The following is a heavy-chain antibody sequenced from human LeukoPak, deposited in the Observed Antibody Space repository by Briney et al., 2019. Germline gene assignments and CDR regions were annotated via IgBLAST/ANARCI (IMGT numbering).Heavy chain of an antibody. CDR3: ARDGFSTSWGLAY. D-gene: IGHD6-13*01. J-gene: IGHJ4*02. CDR1: GFTFNNYW. V-gene: IGHV3-53*01. Sequence: GGSLRLSCAASGFTFNNYWMTWVRQAPGKGLEWVSVIYSGGDTYYADSVKGRFTTSRDNSKNTLSLQMNSLRAEDTAMYYCARDGFSTSWGLAYWGQGTLVTVSS. CDR2: IYSGGDT.